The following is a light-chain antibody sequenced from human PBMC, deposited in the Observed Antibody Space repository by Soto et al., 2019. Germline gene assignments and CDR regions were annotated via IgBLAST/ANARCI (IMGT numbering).Light chain of an antibody. Sequence: QSVLTQPASVSGSPEQSITISCTGTSSDVGSYNLVSWYQQHPGKVPKLMIYEVSKRPSGVSNRFSGSKFGNTAXLTISGLQAEDEADYYCCSYAGSGIVIFGGGTKLTVL. CDR1: SSDVGSYNL. CDR3: CSYAGSGIVI. V-gene: IGLV2-23*02. J-gene: IGLJ2*01. CDR2: EVS.